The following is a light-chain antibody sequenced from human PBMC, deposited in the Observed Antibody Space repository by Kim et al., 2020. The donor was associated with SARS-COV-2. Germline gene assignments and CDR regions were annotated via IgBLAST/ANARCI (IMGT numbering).Light chain of an antibody. CDR2: AAS. Sequence: DIQLTQSPSFLSASVGDRVTITCRASQGISSYLAWYQQKPGKAPKLLIYAASTLQSGVPSRFSGSGSGTEFTLTISSLRPEDFATYYCQQLNSYPIPFGQGTRLEIK. CDR1: QGISSY. V-gene: IGKV1-9*01. J-gene: IGKJ5*01. CDR3: QQLNSYPIP.